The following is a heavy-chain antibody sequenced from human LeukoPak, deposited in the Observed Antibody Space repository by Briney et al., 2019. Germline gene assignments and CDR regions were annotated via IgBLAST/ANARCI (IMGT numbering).Heavy chain of an antibody. CDR2: INWNGGST. D-gene: IGHD3-22*01. CDR1: GFTFDDYG. Sequence: PGGSLRLPCAASGFTFDDYGMSWVRQAPGKGLEWVSGINWNGGSTGYADSVKGRFTISRDNAKNSLYLQMNSLRAEDTALYYCASWGYYYDSSGYYPSGAFDIWGQGTMVTVSS. V-gene: IGHV3-20*04. CDR3: ASWGYYYDSSGYYPSGAFDI. J-gene: IGHJ3*02.